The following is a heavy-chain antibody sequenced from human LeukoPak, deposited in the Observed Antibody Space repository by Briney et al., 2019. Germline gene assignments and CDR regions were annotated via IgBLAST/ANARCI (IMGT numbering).Heavy chain of an antibody. V-gene: IGHV4-59*08. Sequence: SETLSLTFTVSGGSINSYYWSRIRQPPGKGLEWIGYIYYSGSTNYNPSLKSRVTISVDTSKDQFSLKLSSVTAADTAMYYCARLDYYGWGSPFWFFLYWGQGSLVTVSS. CDR3: ARLDYYGWGSPFWFFLY. CDR1: GGSINSYY. CDR2: IYYSGST. D-gene: IGHD3-10*01. J-gene: IGHJ4*02.